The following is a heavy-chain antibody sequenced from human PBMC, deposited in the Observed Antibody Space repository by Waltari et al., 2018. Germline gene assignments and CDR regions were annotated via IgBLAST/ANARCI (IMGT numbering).Heavy chain of an antibody. D-gene: IGHD3-22*01. CDR1: GYTFTSYD. J-gene: IGHJ4*02. CDR2: MNPNSGNT. Sequence: QVQLVQSGAEVKKPGASVKVSCKASGYTFTSYDITWVRQATGQGLEWMGWMNPNSGNTGYAQKFQGRVTMTRNTSISTAYMELSSLRSEDTAVYYCARGRRVFPTMIEEFDYWGQGTLVTVSS. CDR3: ARGRRVFPTMIEEFDY. V-gene: IGHV1-8*01.